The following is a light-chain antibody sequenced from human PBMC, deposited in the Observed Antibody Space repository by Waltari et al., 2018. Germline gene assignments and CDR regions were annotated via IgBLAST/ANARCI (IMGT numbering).Light chain of an antibody. J-gene: IGKJ1*01. CDR2: KAS. Sequence: DIQMTQSPSTLSASVGDRVSITCRASQSVYSWLAWYHQKPGKAPKLLISKASNLESGVPSRFSGSGSGTEFTLTITGLQPDDLGNYFCQQYNSYSVAFGQRTKVEIK. V-gene: IGKV1-5*03. CDR3: QQYNSYSVA. CDR1: QSVYSW.